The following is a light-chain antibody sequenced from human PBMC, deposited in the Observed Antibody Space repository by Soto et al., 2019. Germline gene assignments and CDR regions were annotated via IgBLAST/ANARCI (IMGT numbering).Light chain of an antibody. Sequence: ELVMTQSPATLSVSPGERASLSCRASQSITNNLAWYQQRPGQAPRLLIYGASTRATGVPARFSGSGSGTDFTLTISRLEPEDFAVYYCQQYGSSPTFGGGTKVDIK. J-gene: IGKJ4*01. CDR3: QQYGSSPT. CDR1: QSITNN. CDR2: GAS. V-gene: IGKV3-15*01.